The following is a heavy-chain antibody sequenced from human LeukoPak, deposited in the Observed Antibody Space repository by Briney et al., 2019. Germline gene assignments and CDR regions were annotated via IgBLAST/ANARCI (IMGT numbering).Heavy chain of an antibody. V-gene: IGHV3-21*01. CDR2: ISSSSSYI. Sequence: PGGSLRLSCAASGFTFSSYSMNWVRQAPGKGLEWVSSISSSSSYIYYADSVKGRFTISRDNAKNSLYLQMNSLRAEDTALYYCARDGVLLYCYGSGSYHPGFDYWGQGTLVTVSS. CDR3: ARDGVLLYCYGSGSYHPGFDY. D-gene: IGHD3-10*01. J-gene: IGHJ4*02. CDR1: GFTFSSYS.